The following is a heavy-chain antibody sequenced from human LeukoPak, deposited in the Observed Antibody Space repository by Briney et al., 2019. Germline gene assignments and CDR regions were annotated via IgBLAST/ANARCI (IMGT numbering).Heavy chain of an antibody. V-gene: IGHV3-30-3*01. CDR2: ISYDGSNK. D-gene: IGHD3-22*01. Sequence: GRSLRLSCAASGFTFSSYAMHWVRQAPGKGLEWVAVISYDGSNKYYADSVKGRFTISRDNSKNTLYLQMNSLRAEDTAVYYCARDSWTYYYDSSGDPPGAFDIWGQGTMVTVSS. J-gene: IGHJ3*02. CDR1: GFTFSSYA. CDR3: ARDSWTYYYDSSGDPPGAFDI.